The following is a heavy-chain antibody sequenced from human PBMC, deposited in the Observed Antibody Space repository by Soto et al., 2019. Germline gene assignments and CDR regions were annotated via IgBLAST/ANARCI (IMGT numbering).Heavy chain of an antibody. D-gene: IGHD6-13*01. CDR1: GFTFSSYG. J-gene: IGHJ4*02. CDR2: ISYDGSNK. CDR3: AKGPTPEQQPSD. V-gene: IGHV3-30*18. Sequence: GGSLRLSCAASGFTFSSYGMHWVRQAPGKGLEWVAVISYDGSNKYYADSVKGRFTISRDNSKNTLYLQMNSLRAEDTAVYYCAKGPTPEQQPSDWGQGTLVTVSS.